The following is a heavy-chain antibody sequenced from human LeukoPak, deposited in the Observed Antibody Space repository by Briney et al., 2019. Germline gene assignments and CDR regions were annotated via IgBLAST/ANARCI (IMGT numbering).Heavy chain of an antibody. J-gene: IGHJ4*02. CDR2: IIPILGIA. Sequence: SVNVSCKASGGTFSSYAISWVRQAPGQGLEWMGRIIPILGIANYAQKIQGRVTITADKSTSTAYMELSSLRSEDTAVYYCASIAVAGTEYYFDYWGQGTLVTVSS. D-gene: IGHD6-19*01. V-gene: IGHV1-69*04. CDR1: GGTFSSYA. CDR3: ASIAVAGTEYYFDY.